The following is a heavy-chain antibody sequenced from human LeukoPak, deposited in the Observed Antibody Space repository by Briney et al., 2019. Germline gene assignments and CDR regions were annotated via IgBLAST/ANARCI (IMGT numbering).Heavy chain of an antibody. J-gene: IGHJ6*03. CDR1: GYTFTGYY. CDR2: INPNSGGT. CDR3: ARDSPTTVASYYYYMDV. D-gene: IGHD4-23*01. V-gene: IGHV1-2*02. Sequence: ASVKVSCKASGYTFTGYYMHWVRQAPGQGLEWMGWINPNSGGTNYAQKFQGRVTMTRDTSISTAYMELSRLRSDDTAVYYCARDSPTTVASYYYYMDVWGKGTTVTVSS.